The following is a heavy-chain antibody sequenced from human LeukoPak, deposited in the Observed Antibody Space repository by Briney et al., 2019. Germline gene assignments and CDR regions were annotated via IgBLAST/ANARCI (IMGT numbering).Heavy chain of an antibody. CDR3: AKPYSSAPRRSDFDY. J-gene: IGHJ4*02. D-gene: IGHD6-19*01. V-gene: IGHV3-30*18. CDR2: TSSDGSNK. CDR1: GFTFSTYG. Sequence: GGSLRLSCAASGFTFSTYGMHWVRQAPGKGLEWVAVTSSDGSNKYYADSVKGRFTISRDNSKNTLYLQMNSLRPEDTAVYYCAKPYSSAPRRSDFDYWGQGTLVTVSS.